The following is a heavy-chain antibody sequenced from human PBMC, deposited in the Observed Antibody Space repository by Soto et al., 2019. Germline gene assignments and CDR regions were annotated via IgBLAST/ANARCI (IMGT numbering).Heavy chain of an antibody. CDR3: ARDSDCSSTSCQLDY. CDR2: ISYDGSNK. V-gene: IGHV3-30-3*01. Sequence: QVQLVESGGGVVQPGRSLRLSCAASGFTFSSYAMHWVRQAPGKGLEWGAVISYDGSNKYYADSVKGRFTISRDNSKNTLYLQMNSLRAEDTAVYYCARDSDCSSTSCQLDYWGQGTLVTVSS. J-gene: IGHJ4*02. CDR1: GFTFSSYA. D-gene: IGHD2-2*01.